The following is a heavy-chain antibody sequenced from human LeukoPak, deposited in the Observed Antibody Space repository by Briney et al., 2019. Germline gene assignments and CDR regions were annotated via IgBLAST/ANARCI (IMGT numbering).Heavy chain of an antibody. CDR2: ISSSGSYI. Sequence: PGGSLRLSCTASGFTFSSYTMNWVRQAPGTGLEWVSSISSSGSYIYYADSVRGRFTISRDNAKTLLYLQMNSLRAEDTAVYFCAREPLIPYYFDYWGQGTLVTVSS. CDR3: AREPLIPYYFDY. CDR1: GFTFSSYT. J-gene: IGHJ4*02. V-gene: IGHV3-21*01.